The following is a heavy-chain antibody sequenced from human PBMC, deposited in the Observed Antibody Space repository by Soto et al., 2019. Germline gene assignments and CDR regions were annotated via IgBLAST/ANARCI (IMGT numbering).Heavy chain of an antibody. V-gene: IGHV4-34*01. Sequence: PSETLSLTCAVYGGSFSGYYWSWIRQPPGKGLEWIGEINHSGSTNYNPSLKSRVTISVDTSKNQFSLKLSSVTAADTAVYYCARGAAMGNYYYYYGMDVWGQGTTVTVSS. CDR1: GGSFSGYY. CDR3: ARGAAMGNYYYYYGMDV. J-gene: IGHJ6*02. CDR2: INHSGST. D-gene: IGHD5-18*01.